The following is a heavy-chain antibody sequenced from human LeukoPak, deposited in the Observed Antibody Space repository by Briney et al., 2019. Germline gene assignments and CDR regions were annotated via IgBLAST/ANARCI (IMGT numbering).Heavy chain of an antibody. J-gene: IGHJ5*02. D-gene: IGHD5-18*01. CDR3: ARRALWPGGWFDP. Sequence: SETLSLTCTVSGGSISSSSYYWGWIRQPPGKGLEWIGYIYYSGSTNYNPSLKSRVTISVDTSKNQFSLKLSSVTAADTAVYYCARRALWPGGWFDPWGQGTLVTVSS. CDR1: GGSISSSSYY. CDR2: IYYSGST. V-gene: IGHV4-61*05.